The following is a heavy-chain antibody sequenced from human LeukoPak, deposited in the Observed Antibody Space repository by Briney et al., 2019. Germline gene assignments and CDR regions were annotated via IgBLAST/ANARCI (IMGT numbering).Heavy chain of an antibody. J-gene: IGHJ5*02. CDR1: GFTFSSYA. CDR3: AKEVYYYGSGNPNWFDP. CDR2: ISYDGSNK. D-gene: IGHD3-10*01. V-gene: IGHV3-30-3*01. Sequence: QPGRSLRLSCAASGFTFSSYAMHWVRQAPGKGLEWVAVISYDGSNKYYADSVKGRFTISRDNSKNTLYLQMNSLRAEDTAVYYCAKEVYYYGSGNPNWFDPWGQGTLVTVSS.